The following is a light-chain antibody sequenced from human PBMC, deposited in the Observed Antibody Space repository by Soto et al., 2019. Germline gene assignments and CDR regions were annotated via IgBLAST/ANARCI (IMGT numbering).Light chain of an antibody. V-gene: IGLV2-14*03. Sequence: QSALTQPASVSGSPGQSITISCTGTSSDIGAYNSVSWYQQHPGMAPQLIIYDVSYRPSGISSRFSGSKFGNTASLSISGLQAADEADYYCSSYTTHSVRVFGGGTKLTVL. CDR1: SSDIGAYNS. J-gene: IGLJ2*01. CDR3: SSYTTHSVRV. CDR2: DVS.